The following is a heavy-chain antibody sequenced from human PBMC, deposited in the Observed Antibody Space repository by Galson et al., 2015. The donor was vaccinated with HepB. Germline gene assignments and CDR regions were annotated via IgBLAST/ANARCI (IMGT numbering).Heavy chain of an antibody. CDR3: ARRGGSSWYNFDY. J-gene: IGHJ4*02. D-gene: IGHD6-13*01. CDR1: GFTFTSYS. CDR2: ISSSCSTI. V-gene: IGHV3-48*02. Sequence: SLRLSCAASGFTFTSYSMNWVRQAPGKGLEWVSYISSSCSTIYYADSVKGRFTISRDNAKNSLYLQMNSLRDEDTAVYYCARRGGSSWYNFDYWGQGTLVTVSS.